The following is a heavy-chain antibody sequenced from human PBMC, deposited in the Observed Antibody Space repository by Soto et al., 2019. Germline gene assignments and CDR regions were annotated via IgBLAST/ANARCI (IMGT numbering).Heavy chain of an antibody. CDR2: ISWNSGSI. V-gene: IGHV3-9*01. CDR3: AKDIRPYGDYDCYGMDV. CDR1: GFTFDDYA. D-gene: IGHD4-17*01. Sequence: PGGSLRLSCAASGFTFDDYAMHWVRQAPGRGLEWVSGISWNSGSIGYADSVKGRFTISRDNAKNSLYLQMNSLRAEDTALYYCAKDIRPYGDYDCYGMDVWGQGTTVTVSS. J-gene: IGHJ6*02.